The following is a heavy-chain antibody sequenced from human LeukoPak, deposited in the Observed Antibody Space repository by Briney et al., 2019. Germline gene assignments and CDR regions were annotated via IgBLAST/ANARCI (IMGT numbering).Heavy chain of an antibody. D-gene: IGHD3-22*01. CDR2: ISGSGGST. V-gene: IGHV3-23*01. J-gene: IGHJ4*02. CDR3: AKDRAYYYDSSGYSDLDY. CDR1: GFTFSSYA. Sequence: GGSLRLSCAASGFTFSSYAMSWVRQAPGKGLEWVSAISGSGGSTYYADSVKGRFTISRDNSKNTLYLQMNSLRAEDTAVYYCAKDRAYYYDSSGYSDLDYWGQGTLVTVSS.